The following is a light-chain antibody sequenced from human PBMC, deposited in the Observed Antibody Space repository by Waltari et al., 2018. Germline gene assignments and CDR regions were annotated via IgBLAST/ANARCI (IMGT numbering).Light chain of an antibody. V-gene: IGLV3-10*01. CDR1: ALPQKY. CDR2: EDT. CDR3: YSPDGSDNHAPWV. Sequence: SYELTQPPSVSVSPGQTARITCPGDALPQKYAYWYQQKSGQAPVLVIYEDTKRPPGIPERFSGSSSGTWVTLIISGAQVEDEADYYCYSPDGSDNHAPWVYGGGTKLTVL. J-gene: IGLJ3*02.